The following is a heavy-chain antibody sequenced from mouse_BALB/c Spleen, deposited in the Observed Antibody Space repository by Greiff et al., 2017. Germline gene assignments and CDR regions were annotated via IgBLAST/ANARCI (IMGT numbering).Heavy chain of an antibody. CDR2: IDPANGNT. J-gene: IGHJ1*01. Sequence: EVQLQQSGAELVKPGASVKLSCTYMHWVKQRPEQGLEWIGRIDPANGNTKYDPKFQGKATITADTSSNTAYLQLSSLTSEDTAVYYCARHDWYFDVWGAGTTVTVSS. V-gene: IGHV14-3*02. CDR3: ARHDWYFDV. CDR1: Y.